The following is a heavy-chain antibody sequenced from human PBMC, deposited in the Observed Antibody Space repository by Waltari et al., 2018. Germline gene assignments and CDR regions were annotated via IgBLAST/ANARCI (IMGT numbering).Heavy chain of an antibody. D-gene: IGHD1-26*01. V-gene: IGHV4-38-2*02. J-gene: IGHJ3*02. CDR3: ARAGGRGVETTLGFDI. CDR2: IYHSGST. Sequence: QVQLQESGPGLVKASETLSLTCTVSGYPISSGYYWGWIRQPPGKGLDWIGTIYHSGSTYYNPSLKSRVTVSVDTSKNQFSLKLTSVTAADTAVYYCARAGGRGVETTLGFDIWGQGTMVTVSS. CDR1: GYPISSGYY.